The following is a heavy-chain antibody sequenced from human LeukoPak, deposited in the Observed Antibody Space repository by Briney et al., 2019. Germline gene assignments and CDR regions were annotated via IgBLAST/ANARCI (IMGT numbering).Heavy chain of an antibody. D-gene: IGHD2/OR15-2a*01. CDR2: ISGSGGST. V-gene: IGHV3-23*01. J-gene: IGHJ5*02. Sequence: GGSLRLSCAASGFTFTTYWMNWVRKAPAKGLEWVSAISGSGGSTSYADSVKSRFTISSDNSKNTLYLQMNSLRAEDTAVYYCARDSKEVHLPRDWFDPWGQGTLVTISA. CDR3: ARDSKEVHLPRDWFDP. CDR1: GFTFTTYW.